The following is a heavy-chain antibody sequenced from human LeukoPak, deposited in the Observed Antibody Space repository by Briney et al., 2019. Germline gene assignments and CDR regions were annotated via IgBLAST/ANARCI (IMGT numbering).Heavy chain of an antibody. CDR1: GFTFSNAW. Sequence: GSLRLSCAASGFTFSNAWMSWVRQAPGKGLEWVGRIKRKTDGGTTDYAAPVKGRFTISRDDSRNTLYLQMNSLEIEDAAVYYCTTESYSGSYTLDYWGQGTLVTVSS. CDR3: TTESYSGSYTLDY. CDR2: IKRKTDGGTT. J-gene: IGHJ4*02. V-gene: IGHV3-15*01. D-gene: IGHD1-26*01.